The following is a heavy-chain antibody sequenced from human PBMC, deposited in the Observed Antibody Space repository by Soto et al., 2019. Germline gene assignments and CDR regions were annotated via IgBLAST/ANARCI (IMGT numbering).Heavy chain of an antibody. CDR3: ASPSSGRETWFDP. D-gene: IGHD6-19*01. CDR2: ISSSSTTK. J-gene: IGHJ5*02. CDR1: GFTFNSYS. Sequence: EVQLVESGGGLVQPGGSLRLSCAASGFTFNSYSMNWVRQAPGKGLEWVSYISSSSTTKYYTDSVKGRFTISRDNAKNSLYLQLNGLRDDDTAVYYCASPSSGRETWFDPWGQGTLVTVSS. V-gene: IGHV3-48*02.